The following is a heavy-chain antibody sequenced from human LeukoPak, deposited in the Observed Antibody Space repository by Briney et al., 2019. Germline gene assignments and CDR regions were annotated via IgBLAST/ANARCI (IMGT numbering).Heavy chain of an antibody. CDR1: GFTISTYA. V-gene: IGHV3-23*01. D-gene: IGHD1-7*01. J-gene: IGHJ4*02. Sequence: GGSLRLSCAASGFTISTYAMSWVRQAPGKGLEWVSLISDGGGDTYYADSVKGRFTISRDNSKNTLYLQMNSLRADDSAVYYCAKPNWNYISDYFDYWGQGTLVTVSS. CDR2: ISDGGGDT. CDR3: AKPNWNYISDYFDY.